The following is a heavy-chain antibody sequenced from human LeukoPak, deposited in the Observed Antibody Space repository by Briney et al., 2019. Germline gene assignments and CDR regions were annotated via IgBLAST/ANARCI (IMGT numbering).Heavy chain of an antibody. D-gene: IGHD3-16*02. CDR3: ARGIVWGSYRQFYFDY. V-gene: IGHV1-2*02. Sequence: ASVKVSCKASGYTFTGHYIHWVRQAPGQGLEWMGWINPNSGGTKYAQKFQGRVTMTSDTSITTSYMDLSRLRSDDTAVYYCARGIVWGSYRQFYFDYWGQGTLVTVSS. CDR1: GYTFTGHY. J-gene: IGHJ4*02. CDR2: INPNSGGT.